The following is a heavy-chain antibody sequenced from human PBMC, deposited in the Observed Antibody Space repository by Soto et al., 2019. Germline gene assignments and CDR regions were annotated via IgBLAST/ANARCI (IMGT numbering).Heavy chain of an antibody. CDR1: GYTFSSYF. Sequence: QVQLVQSGAEVKKPGASVKVSCKASGYTFSSYFISGVRQAPGQGLEWMGWISAYNGNTNYAQNLQGRVTMTTATSTSTAYMELRSLRSEDTAVYYCARDLPPVDYWGQGTLVNVSS. CDR2: ISAYNGNT. V-gene: IGHV1-18*01. CDR3: ARDLPPVDY. J-gene: IGHJ4*02.